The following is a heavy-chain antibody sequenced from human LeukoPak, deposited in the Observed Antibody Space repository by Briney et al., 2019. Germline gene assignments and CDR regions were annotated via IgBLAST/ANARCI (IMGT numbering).Heavy chain of an antibody. V-gene: IGHV6-1*01. D-gene: IGHD6-13*01. J-gene: IGHJ6*03. CDR3: ARVGGAAAGFFYMDV. CDR1: VDSVSSNSAA. Sequence: SQTLSLTCAISVDSVSSNSAAWNWIRQSPSRGLEWQGRTYYRSKWYNDNAVSVQSRITINPDTSKNQFSLQLNSVTPEDTAVYYCARVGGAAAGFFYMDVWGKGTTVTVSS. CDR2: TYYRSKWYN.